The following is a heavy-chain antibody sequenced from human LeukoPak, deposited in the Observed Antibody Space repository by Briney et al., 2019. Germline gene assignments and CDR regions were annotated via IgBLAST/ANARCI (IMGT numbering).Heavy chain of an antibody. CDR2: IYYSGST. D-gene: IGHD6-13*01. CDR3: ARDRRSDSSSWYWFDP. Sequence: SETLSLTCTVSGGSLSSGDYYWSWIRPPPGKGLEWVGYIYYSGSTYYNPSLKSRVTISVDTSKNQFSLKLSSVTAADTAVYYCARDRRSDSSSWYWFDPWGQGTLVTVSS. J-gene: IGHJ5*02. V-gene: IGHV4-30-4*08. CDR1: GGSLSSGDYY.